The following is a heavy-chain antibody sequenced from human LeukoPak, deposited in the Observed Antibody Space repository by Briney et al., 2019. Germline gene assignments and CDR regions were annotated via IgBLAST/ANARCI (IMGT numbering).Heavy chain of an antibody. CDR1: GFTFGNEE. D-gene: IGHD3-16*01. Sequence: GGSLRLSCVVSGFTFGNEEINWRRQTPGKGMEWVAYISSSGSPIHYGESVKGRFTISRDNAKNSLYLQMNSLRTEDTGVYYCAMGGNYAPFDYWGQGALVAVSS. J-gene: IGHJ4*02. CDR2: ISSSGSPI. V-gene: IGHV3-48*03. CDR3: AMGGNYAPFDY.